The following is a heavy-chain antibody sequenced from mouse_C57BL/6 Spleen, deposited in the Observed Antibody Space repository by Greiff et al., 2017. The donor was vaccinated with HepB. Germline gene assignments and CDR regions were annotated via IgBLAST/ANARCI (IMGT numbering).Heavy chain of an antibody. CDR3: CLNGSPVYYYAMDY. Sequence: QVQLQQSGPELVKPGASVKLSCKASGYTFTSYDINWVKQRPGQGLEWIGWIYPSDGSTKYNEKFKDKATLTVDTSSSTAYMELHSLTSEDSSVYFCCLNGSPVYYYAMDYWGQGTSVTVSS. D-gene: IGHD1-1*01. J-gene: IGHJ4*01. CDR1: GYTFTSYD. V-gene: IGHV1-85*01. CDR2: IYPSDGST.